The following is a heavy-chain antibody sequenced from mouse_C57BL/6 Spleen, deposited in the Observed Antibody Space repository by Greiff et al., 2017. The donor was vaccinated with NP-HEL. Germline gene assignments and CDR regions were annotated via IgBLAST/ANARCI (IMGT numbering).Heavy chain of an antibody. Sequence: VQLQQSGAELVRPGASVKLSCTASGFNIKDYYMHWVKQRPEQGLEWIGRIDPEDGDTEYAPKFQGKATMTADTSSNTAYLQLSSLTSEDTAVYYCYTPITKVVATKGSPFDYWGQGTLVTVSA. CDR3: YTPITKVVATKGSPFDY. J-gene: IGHJ3*01. CDR1: GFNIKDYY. V-gene: IGHV14-1*01. CDR2: IDPEDGDT. D-gene: IGHD1-1*01.